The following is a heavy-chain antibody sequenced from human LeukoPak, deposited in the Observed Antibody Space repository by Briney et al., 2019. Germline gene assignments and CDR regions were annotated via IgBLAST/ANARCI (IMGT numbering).Heavy chain of an antibody. CDR2: IYYSGST. CDR1: GGSFSGYY. J-gene: IGHJ4*02. Sequence: PSETLSLTCAVYGGSFSGYYWSWIRQPPGKGLEWIGSIYYSGSTYYNPSLKSRVTISVDTSRNQFSLKLSSVTAADTAVYYCARDIKYYDYVWGSYRPGPGDYWGQGTLVTVSS. D-gene: IGHD3-16*02. V-gene: IGHV4-34*01. CDR3: ARDIKYYDYVWGSYRPGPGDY.